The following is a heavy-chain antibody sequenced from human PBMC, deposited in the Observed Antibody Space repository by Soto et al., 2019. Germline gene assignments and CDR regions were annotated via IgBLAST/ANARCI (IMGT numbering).Heavy chain of an antibody. CDR2: IYHSGST. CDR3: ARVPGP. J-gene: IGHJ5*02. Sequence: TRSLNCAVSGDCISSGGYSWRWIRQPPGEGLEWIGYIYHSGSTYYNPSLKSRVTISVDRSKNQFSLKLSSVTAADTAVYYCARVPGPWGQGTLVTVSS. CDR1: GDCISSGGYS. V-gene: IGHV4-30-2*01. D-gene: IGHD7-27*01.